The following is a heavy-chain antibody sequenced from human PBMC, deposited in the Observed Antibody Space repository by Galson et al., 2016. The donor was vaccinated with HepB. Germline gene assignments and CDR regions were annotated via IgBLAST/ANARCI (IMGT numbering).Heavy chain of an antibody. J-gene: IGHJ5*02. D-gene: IGHD3-9*01. CDR2: IDNSGST. CDR3: ARGTSSPYYAILTGPSPWFDP. Sequence: LTCTVSGGSISRGVYYWNWIRQHPGKGLEWIGYIDNSGSTYYNPSLERRIALSVDTSQNQFSLNLTSVTAADTAVYYCARGTSSPYYAILTGPSPWFDPWGQGTLVTVSS. V-gene: IGHV4-31*03. CDR1: GGSISRGVYY.